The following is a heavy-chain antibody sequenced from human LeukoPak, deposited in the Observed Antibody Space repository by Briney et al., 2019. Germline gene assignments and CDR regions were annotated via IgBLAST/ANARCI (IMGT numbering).Heavy chain of an antibody. CDR1: GGFFSGYY. CDR3: ASIGCSSTSCYHNWFDP. J-gene: IGHJ5*02. Sequence: PSETLSLTCAVYGGFFSGYYWSWIRQPPGKGLEWIGEINHSGSTNYNPSLKSRVTISVDTSNNQFSLKLSSVTAADTAVYYCASIGCSSTSCYHNWFDPWGQGTLVTVSS. D-gene: IGHD2-2*01. V-gene: IGHV4-34*01. CDR2: INHSGST.